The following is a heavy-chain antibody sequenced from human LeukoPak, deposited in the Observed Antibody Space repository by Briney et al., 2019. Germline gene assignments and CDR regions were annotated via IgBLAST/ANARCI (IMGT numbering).Heavy chain of an antibody. J-gene: IGHJ4*02. CDR3: AGLSTVTTSFDY. Sequence: SETLSLTCTVSGGSISSYYWSWIRQPPGKGLEWIGNIYYSGSTYYNPSLESRVTMSLDTSKNQFSLKLSSVTAADTAVYYCAGLSTVTTSFDYWGQGTLVTVSS. CDR2: IYYSGST. V-gene: IGHV4-59*04. D-gene: IGHD4-17*01. CDR1: GGSISSYY.